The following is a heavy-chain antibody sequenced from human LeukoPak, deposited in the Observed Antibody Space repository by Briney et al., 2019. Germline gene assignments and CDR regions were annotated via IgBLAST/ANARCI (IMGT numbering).Heavy chain of an antibody. CDR1: SYTFTSYG. V-gene: IGHV1-18*01. Sequence: AASVKVSCKASSYTFTSYGISWVRQAPGQGLEWMGWISAYNGNTNYAQKLQGRVTMTTDTSTSTAYMELRSLRSDDTAVYYCARGAGYDFWSGYVPHYFDYWGQGTLVTVSS. D-gene: IGHD3-3*01. CDR2: ISAYNGNT. J-gene: IGHJ4*02. CDR3: ARGAGYDFWSGYVPHYFDY.